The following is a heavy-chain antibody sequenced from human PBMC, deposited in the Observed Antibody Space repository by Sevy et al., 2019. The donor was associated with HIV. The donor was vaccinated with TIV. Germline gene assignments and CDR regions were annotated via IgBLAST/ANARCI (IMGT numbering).Heavy chain of an antibody. Sequence: GGSLRLSCAASGFTISRYWMNWVRQAPGKGLEWVANIKEDGSDQYYVDSVKGRFTISRDNAQNSLYLEMNSLRAEDTAVYYCARWDVWGKGTTVTVSS. V-gene: IGHV3-7*01. CDR2: IKEDGSDQ. J-gene: IGHJ6*04. CDR3: ARWDV. CDR1: GFTISRYW.